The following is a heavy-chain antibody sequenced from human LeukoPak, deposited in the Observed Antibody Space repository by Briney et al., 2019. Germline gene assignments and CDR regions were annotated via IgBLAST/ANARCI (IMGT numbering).Heavy chain of an antibody. CDR2: IYYSGST. CDR1: GGSISSGGYY. CDR3: ARAYCSGGSCYPYYYYYGMDV. J-gene: IGHJ6*02. V-gene: IGHV4-31*03. Sequence: PSQTLSLTCTVSGGSISSGGYYWSWIRQHPGKGLEWIGYIYYSGSTYYNPSLKSRVTISVDTSKNQFFLKLSSVTAADTAVYYCARAYCSGGSCYPYYYYYGMDVWGQGTTVTVSS. D-gene: IGHD2-15*01.